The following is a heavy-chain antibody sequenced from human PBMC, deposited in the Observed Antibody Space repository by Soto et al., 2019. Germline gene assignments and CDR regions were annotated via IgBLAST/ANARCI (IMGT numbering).Heavy chain of an antibody. CDR3: ARQKRLAVAGVLAGNWLDP. CDR1: GFVLSAYE. Sequence: GGSLRLSCAASGFVLSAYEMNWVRQSPGKGLEWVSYISSGGNTKYYGDAVKGRFTISRDNAKNSLYLQMNSLRADDAAVYYCARQKRLAVAGVLAGNWLDPWGQGTLVTVSS. CDR2: ISSGGNTK. V-gene: IGHV3-48*03. J-gene: IGHJ5*02. D-gene: IGHD6-13*01.